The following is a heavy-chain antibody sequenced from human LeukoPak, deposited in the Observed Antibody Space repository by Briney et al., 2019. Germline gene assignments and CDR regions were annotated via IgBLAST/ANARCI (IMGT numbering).Heavy chain of an antibody. CDR1: GFTFGSYA. CDR2: IKQDGSEQ. D-gene: IGHD3-10*01. V-gene: IGHV3-7*01. J-gene: IGHJ5*02. Sequence: GGSLRLSCAASGFTFGSYAMSWVRQAPGKGLEWVANIKQDGSEQYYVDSVKGRFTISRDNAKNSLSPQMNSLRAEDTAVYYCARPLMYYYGSETYFWFDPWGQGTLVTVSS. CDR3: ARPLMYYYGSETYFWFDP.